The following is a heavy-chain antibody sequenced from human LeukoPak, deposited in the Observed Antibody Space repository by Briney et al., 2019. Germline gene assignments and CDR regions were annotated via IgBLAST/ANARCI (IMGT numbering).Heavy chain of an antibody. V-gene: IGHV3-33*01. CDR2: IWYDGSNK. D-gene: IGHD3-22*01. Sequence: GRSLRLSCAASGFTFSSYGMHWVRQAPGKGLEWVAVIWYDGSNKYYADSVKGRFTISRDNSKNTLYLQMNSLRAEDTAVYYCARGHDSSGYYSRYYYYGMDVWGQGTTVTVSS. J-gene: IGHJ6*02. CDR1: GFTFSSYG. CDR3: ARGHDSSGYYSRYYYYGMDV.